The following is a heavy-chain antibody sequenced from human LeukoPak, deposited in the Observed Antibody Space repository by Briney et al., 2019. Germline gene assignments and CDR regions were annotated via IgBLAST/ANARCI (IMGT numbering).Heavy chain of an antibody. CDR2: IYYSGST. J-gene: IGHJ6*03. Sequence: SETESLTCTVSGGSISSYYWSWTRQPPGKGLEWIGYIYYSGSTNYNPSLKSRVTISVDTSKNQFSLKLSSVTAADTAVYYCARDPNPDYYYMDVWGKGTTVTVSS. CDR1: GGSISSYY. V-gene: IGHV4-59*01. D-gene: IGHD1-14*01. CDR3: ARDPNPDYYYMDV.